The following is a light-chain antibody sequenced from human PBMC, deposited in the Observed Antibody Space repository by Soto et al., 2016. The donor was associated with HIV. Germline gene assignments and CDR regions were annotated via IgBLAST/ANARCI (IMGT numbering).Light chain of an antibody. CDR1: SLRRYY. J-gene: IGLJ1*01. CDR2: GKN. Sequence: SSELTQDPAVPVALGQTVRITCQGDSLRRYYASWYQQKPGQAPVLVIYGKNNRPSGIPDRFSGSSSVNTASLTITATQAEDEADYYCNSRDSSDNHNYVFGTGTKVTVL. CDR3: NSRDSSDNHNYV. V-gene: IGLV3-19*01.